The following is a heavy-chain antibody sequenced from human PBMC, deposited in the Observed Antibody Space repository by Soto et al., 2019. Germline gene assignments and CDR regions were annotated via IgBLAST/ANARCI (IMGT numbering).Heavy chain of an antibody. Sequence: QVQVQQWGAGLLKPSETLSLTCTVYGESFSGNYWHWIRQPPGKGLEWIGEINHSGSTIYNPSLPSRVALSLDTADNQFSLKRNSVTAADTAGYFCGRGRFGGDFRGEYWGPGTLVAVSS. V-gene: IGHV4-34*01. J-gene: IGHJ4*02. D-gene: IGHD2-21*02. CDR1: GESFSGNY. CDR3: GRGRFGGDFRGEY. CDR2: INHSGST.